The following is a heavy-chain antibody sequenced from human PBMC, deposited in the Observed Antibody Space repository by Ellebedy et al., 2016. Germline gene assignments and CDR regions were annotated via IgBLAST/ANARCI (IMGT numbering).Heavy chain of an antibody. Sequence: SVKVSCKASGGTFSSYAISWVRQAPGQGLEWMGGIIPILGIANYAQKFQGRVTITADKSTSTAYMELSSLRSEDTAVYYCARDRGTGITMVRGATDWFDPWGQGTLVTVSS. V-gene: IGHV1-69*10. CDR3: ARDRGTGITMVRGATDWFDP. J-gene: IGHJ5*02. D-gene: IGHD3-10*01. CDR2: IIPILGIA. CDR1: GGTFSSYA.